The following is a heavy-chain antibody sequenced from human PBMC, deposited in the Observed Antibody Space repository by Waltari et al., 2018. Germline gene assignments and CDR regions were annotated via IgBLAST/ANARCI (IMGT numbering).Heavy chain of an antibody. J-gene: IGHJ4*02. Sequence: QITLKESGPTLVKPTQTLTLTCTFSGFSLSTSGVGVGWIRQPPGKALEWLALIYWDDDKRYSPSLKSRLTITKDTSKNRVVLTMTNMDPVDTATYYCAHSNIIYYGSGTNPSFDYWGQGTLVTVSS. CDR2: IYWDDDK. V-gene: IGHV2-5*02. CDR3: AHSNIIYYGSGTNPSFDY. CDR1: GFSLSTSGVG. D-gene: IGHD3-10*01.